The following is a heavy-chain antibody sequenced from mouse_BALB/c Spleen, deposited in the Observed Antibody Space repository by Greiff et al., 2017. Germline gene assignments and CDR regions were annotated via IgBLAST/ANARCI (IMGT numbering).Heavy chain of an antibody. J-gene: IGHJ4*01. CDR3: ARVFHYYGYRAMDY. Sequence: EVQLVESGGGLVKPGGFLKLSCAASGFTFSSYAMSWVRQSPEKRLEWVAEISSGGSYTYYPDTVTGRFTISRDNAKNTLYLEMSSLRSEDTAMYYCARVFHYYGYRAMDYWGQGTSVTVSS. V-gene: IGHV5-9-4*01. CDR2: ISSGGSYT. D-gene: IGHD1-2*01. CDR1: GFTFSSYA.